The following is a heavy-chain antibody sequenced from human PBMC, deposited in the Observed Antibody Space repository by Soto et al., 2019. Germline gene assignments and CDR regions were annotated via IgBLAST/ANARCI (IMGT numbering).Heavy chain of an antibody. D-gene: IGHD3-3*01. CDR3: AKDLGTYDFWSGYRYYYYYGMDV. Sequence: GGSLRLSCAASGFTFSSYAMSWVRQAPGKGLEWVSAISGSGGSTYYADSVKGRFTISRDNSKNTLYLQVNSLRAEDTAVYYCAKDLGTYDFWSGYRYYYYYGMDVWGQGTTVTVSS. V-gene: IGHV3-23*01. J-gene: IGHJ6*02. CDR2: ISGSGGST. CDR1: GFTFSSYA.